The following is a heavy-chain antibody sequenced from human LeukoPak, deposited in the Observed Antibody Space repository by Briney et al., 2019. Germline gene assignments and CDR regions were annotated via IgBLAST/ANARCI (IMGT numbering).Heavy chain of an antibody. Sequence: SQTLSLTCAVSGGSISSGGYSLSWIRQPPGKGLEWIGYIYHSGSTYYNPSLKSRVTISVDRSKNQFSLKLSSVTAADTAVYYCAGGQMATIIFFDYWGQGTLVTVSS. V-gene: IGHV4-30-2*01. CDR3: AGGQMATIIFFDY. CDR2: IYHSGST. D-gene: IGHD5-24*01. CDR1: GGSISSGGYS. J-gene: IGHJ4*02.